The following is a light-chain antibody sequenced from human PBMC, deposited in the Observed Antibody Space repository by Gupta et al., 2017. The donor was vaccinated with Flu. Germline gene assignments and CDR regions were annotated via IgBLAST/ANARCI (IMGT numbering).Light chain of an antibody. J-gene: IGLJ3*02. CDR2: EVT. CDR1: SSDVGGYNY. CDR3: GSYTSSSTWV. Sequence: QSALTQPASVSGSPGQSITISCTGTSSDVGGYNYVSWYQQHPGKAPKLMIYEVTNRPSGVSNRFSGSKSGNTAFLTISWLQAEDEADYFCGSYTSSSTWVFGGGTKLTVL. V-gene: IGLV2-14*01.